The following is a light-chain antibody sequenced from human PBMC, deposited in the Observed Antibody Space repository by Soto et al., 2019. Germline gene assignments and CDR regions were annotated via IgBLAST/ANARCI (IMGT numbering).Light chain of an antibody. J-gene: IGKJ4*01. CDR3: QQYDSSPPLT. Sequence: EIVLTQSPDTLSLSPGERATLSCRASQSVSSSYLAWYQQKPGQAPRLLIYGASSRATVIPDRFSGSGSGTDFTLTISRLEPEDVAVYYCQQYDSSPPLTFGGGTKLEIK. CDR1: QSVSSSY. CDR2: GAS. V-gene: IGKV3-20*01.